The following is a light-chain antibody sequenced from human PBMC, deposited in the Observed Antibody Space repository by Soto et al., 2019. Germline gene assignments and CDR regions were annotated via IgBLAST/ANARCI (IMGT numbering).Light chain of an antibody. Sequence: DIQLTQSPSTLSASVGNQVTIPCRGSQSNSYWLAWYQQKPGKATKFLVYKTSNLESGVPSRFSGSGSGTEFTLTISSLQPDDFATYYCQYYNNYCWTFGQGTKVEIK. CDR3: QYYNNYCWT. V-gene: IGKV1-5*03. J-gene: IGKJ1*01. CDR2: KTS. CDR1: QSNSYW.